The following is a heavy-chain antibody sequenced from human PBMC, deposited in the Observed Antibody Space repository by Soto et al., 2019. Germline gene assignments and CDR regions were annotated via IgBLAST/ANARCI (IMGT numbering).Heavy chain of an antibody. CDR2: ISSYNGDT. J-gene: IGHJ6*02. D-gene: IGHD5-12*01. V-gene: IGHV1-18*01. CDR1: GYTFTRSG. CDR3: AREGVAPYYYYGMDV. Sequence: QVQLVQSGAEVKKPGASVKVSCKASGYTFTRSGISWVRQALGKGPGGMGWISSYNGDTNYAQTFQGRVTMTTDTSTSTAYMELRSLRSDDTAVYYCAREGVAPYYYYGMDVWGQGTPVTVSS.